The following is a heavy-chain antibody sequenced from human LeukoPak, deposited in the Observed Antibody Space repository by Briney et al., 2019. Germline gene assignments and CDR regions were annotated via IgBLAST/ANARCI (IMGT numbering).Heavy chain of an antibody. V-gene: IGHV3-23*01. CDR2: ISASDTT. CDR1: RLTFSNYG. Sequence: GGSLRLSCAASRLTFSNYGLGWVRQAPGKGLEWVSGISASDTTYYADSVKGRFTISRDNSKNTLFLQMSSLRAEDTAVYYCAKSSGGDYLQYFDSWGQGTLVTVSS. J-gene: IGHJ4*02. D-gene: IGHD2-21*02. CDR3: AKSSGGDYLQYFDS.